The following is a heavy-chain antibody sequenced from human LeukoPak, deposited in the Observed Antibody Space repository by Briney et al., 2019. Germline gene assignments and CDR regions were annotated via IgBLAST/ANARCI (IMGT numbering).Heavy chain of an antibody. CDR2: ISNTGGIT. CDR3: VKELEHSKSAGDY. Sequence: GGSLRLSCAASGFTFSCYAMSWVRQAPGKGLEWVSDISNTGGITYSADSVQGRFTISRYNYENTLYLKINSLRAEDTDLYFCVKELEHSKSAGDYWGQGTLVTVSP. V-gene: IGHV3-23*01. CDR1: GFTFSCYA. D-gene: IGHD1/OR15-1a*01. J-gene: IGHJ4*02.